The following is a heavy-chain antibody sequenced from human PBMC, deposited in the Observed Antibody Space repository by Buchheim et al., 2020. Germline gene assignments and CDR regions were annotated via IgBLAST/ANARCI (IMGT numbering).Heavy chain of an antibody. CDR2: INPSGGST. J-gene: IGHJ6*02. V-gene: IGHV1-46*03. CDR3: AQSPESYYYGMDV. Sequence: QVQLVQSGAEVKKPGASVKVSCKASGYTFTNYYMHWVRQAPGQGLEWMGIINPSGGSTTYAQKFQGRVTMTRETSTSPVYMELSSLRSEDTAVYYCAQSPESYYYGMDVWGQGTT. CDR1: GYTFTNYY.